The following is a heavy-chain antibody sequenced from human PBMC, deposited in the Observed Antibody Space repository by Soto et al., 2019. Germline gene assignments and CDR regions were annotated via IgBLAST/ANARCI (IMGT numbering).Heavy chain of an antibody. Sequence: GASVKVSCKASGGTFSSYAISWVRQAPGQGLEWMGGIIPIFGTANYAQKFQGRVTITADESTSTAYMELSSLRSEDTAVYYCARDLLRGVVGATGMDYYYYGMDVWGQGTLVT. V-gene: IGHV1-69*13. J-gene: IGHJ6*02. CDR2: IIPIFGTA. CDR3: ARDLLRGVVGATGMDYYYYGMDV. D-gene: IGHD1-26*01. CDR1: GGTFSSYA.